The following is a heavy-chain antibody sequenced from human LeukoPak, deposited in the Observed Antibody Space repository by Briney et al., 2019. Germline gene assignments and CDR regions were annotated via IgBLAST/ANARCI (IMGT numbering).Heavy chain of an antibody. Sequence: GGSLILSCAASGFTFSSDWMHWVRQAPGKGLVWVSRINSDGGSTRYADSVKGRFTISRDNAKNTLYLQMNSLRAEDTAVYYCARENWGSSFDYWGQGTLVTVSS. J-gene: IGHJ4*02. D-gene: IGHD7-27*01. CDR3: ARENWGSSFDY. V-gene: IGHV3-74*01. CDR1: GFTFSSDW. CDR2: INSDGGST.